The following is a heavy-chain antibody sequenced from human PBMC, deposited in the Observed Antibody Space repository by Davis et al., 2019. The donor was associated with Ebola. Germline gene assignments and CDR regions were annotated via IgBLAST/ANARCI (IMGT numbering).Heavy chain of an antibody. D-gene: IGHD3-3*01. V-gene: IGHV3-48*02. CDR1: GFTFSSYS. Sequence: PGGSLRLSCAASGFTFSSYSMNWVRQAPGKGLEWVSYISSSSSTIYYADSVKGRFTISRDNAKNSLYLQMNSLRDEDTAVHYCARGALIWSGYYVRWYFDLWGRGTLVTVSS. CDR2: ISSSSSTI. CDR3: ARGALIWSGYYVRWYFDL. J-gene: IGHJ2*01.